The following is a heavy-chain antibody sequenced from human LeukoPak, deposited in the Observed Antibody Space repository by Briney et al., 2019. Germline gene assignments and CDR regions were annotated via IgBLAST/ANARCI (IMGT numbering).Heavy chain of an antibody. D-gene: IGHD3-10*01. CDR2: INQSGST. CDR3: ARVGLWFGELSWFDP. J-gene: IGHJ5*02. CDR1: GGSFSGYY. V-gene: IGHV4-34*01. Sequence: SETLSLTCAVYGGSFSGYYWSWIRQPPGKGLEWIGEINQSGSTKYNPSLKSRVTISVDTSKNQFSLKLSSVTAAGTAVYYCARVGLWFGELSWFDPWGQGTLVTVSS.